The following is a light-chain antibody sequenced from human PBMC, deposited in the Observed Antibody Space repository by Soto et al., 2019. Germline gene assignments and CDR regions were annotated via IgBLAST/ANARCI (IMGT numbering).Light chain of an antibody. CDR3: HQSYTTPNT. V-gene: IGKV3D-15*01. J-gene: IGKJ2*01. Sequence: EILLTQSPATLSLSPGDSATLSCRASQRVSRNVAWYQQKPGQAPRLLISAASTGAAGVPARFNAAGSGTVFTLTISSLQSEDFATYHCHQSYTTPNTFGQGTKVEI. CDR1: QRVSRN. CDR2: AAS.